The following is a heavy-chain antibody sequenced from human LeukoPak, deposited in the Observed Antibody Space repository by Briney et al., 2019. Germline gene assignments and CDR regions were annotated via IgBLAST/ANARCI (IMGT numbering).Heavy chain of an antibody. V-gene: IGHV1-18*01. CDR1: GYTFTSHG. Sequence: ASVKVSCKASGYTFTSHGISWVRQAPGQRLEWMGWISAYNGNTNYAQKLQGRVTMTTDTSTSTAYMELRSLRSDDTAVYYCARVREYCSSTSCSQLDYWGQGTLVTVSS. D-gene: IGHD2-2*01. CDR3: ARVREYCSSTSCSQLDY. CDR2: ISAYNGNT. J-gene: IGHJ4*02.